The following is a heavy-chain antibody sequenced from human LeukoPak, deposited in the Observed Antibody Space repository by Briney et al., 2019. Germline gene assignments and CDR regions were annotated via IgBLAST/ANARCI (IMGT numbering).Heavy chain of an antibody. V-gene: IGHV4-59*01. CDR1: GRPISRYY. CDR2: IYYSGST. Sequence: SEPLSLTCTVSGRPISRYYWGCTRQPPGKGLEGIGYIYYSGSTNYNPSLKSRVNISVDTSKNQFSLKVTSVTAADTAVYYCARRKWLVLDYWGQGNLVTVSA. D-gene: IGHD6-19*01. J-gene: IGHJ4*02. CDR3: ARRKWLVLDY.